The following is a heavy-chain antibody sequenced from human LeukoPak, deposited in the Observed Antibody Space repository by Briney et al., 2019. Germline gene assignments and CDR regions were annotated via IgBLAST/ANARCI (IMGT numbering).Heavy chain of an antibody. D-gene: IGHD6-19*01. CDR2: IYYSGST. CDR1: GGSLSSYY. J-gene: IGHJ4*02. V-gene: IGHV4-59*08. Sequence: PSETLSLTCTVSGGSLSSYYWSWIRQPPGKGLEWVGYIYYSGSTNYNPSLKSRVTRSVDTSKNHFSLKLSSVTAADTAVYYCARHRGSGWSDYWGQGTLVTVSS. CDR3: ARHRGSGWSDY.